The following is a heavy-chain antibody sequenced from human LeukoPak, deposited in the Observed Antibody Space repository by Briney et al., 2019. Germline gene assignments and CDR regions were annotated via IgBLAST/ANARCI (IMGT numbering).Heavy chain of an antibody. V-gene: IGHV3-23*01. CDR3: AKDRNQYFDPNFDY. D-gene: IGHD3-9*01. J-gene: IGHJ4*02. CDR2: VTRNGDTT. CDR1: GFTFRSYA. Sequence: GGSLRLSCVASGFTFRSYAMSWVRQAPGKGLEWVSAVTRNGDTTYYADSVKGRFTISRDNSKNTLYLQMNSLRAEDTAVYYCAKDRNQYFDPNFDYWGQGTLVTVSS.